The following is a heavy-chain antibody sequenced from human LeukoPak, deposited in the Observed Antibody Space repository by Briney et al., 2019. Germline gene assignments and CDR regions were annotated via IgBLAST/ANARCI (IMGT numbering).Heavy chain of an antibody. V-gene: IGHV3-23*01. D-gene: IGHD1-1*01. CDR3: AKGGLNWNYYYY. CDR2: ISGSGGST. J-gene: IGHJ4*02. Sequence: SCKASGGTFSSYAMSWVRQAPGKGLEWVSAISGSGGSTYYADSVKGRFTISRDNSKNTLYLQMNSLRAEDTAVYYCAKGGLNWNYYYYWGQGTLVTVSS. CDR1: GGTFSSYA.